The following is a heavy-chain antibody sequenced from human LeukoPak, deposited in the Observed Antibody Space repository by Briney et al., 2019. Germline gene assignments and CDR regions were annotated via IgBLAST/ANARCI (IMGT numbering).Heavy chain of an antibody. CDR3: ARASYGDYLFDY. Sequence: PGRSLRLSCAASGFTFSSYSMNWVRRAPGKGLEWVSSISSSSTYIYYADSVKGRFTISRDNAKNSLYLQMNSLRAEDTAVYYCARASYGDYLFDYWGQGTLVTVSS. J-gene: IGHJ4*02. D-gene: IGHD4-17*01. CDR2: ISSSSTYI. V-gene: IGHV3-21*01. CDR1: GFTFSSYS.